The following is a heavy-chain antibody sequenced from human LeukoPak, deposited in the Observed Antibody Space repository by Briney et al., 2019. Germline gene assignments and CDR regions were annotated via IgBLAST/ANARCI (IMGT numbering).Heavy chain of an antibody. Sequence: SETLSLTCTVSGXSISSGGYYWSWIRQHPGKGLEWIGYIYYSGSTYYNPSLKSRVTISVDTSKNQFSLKLSSVTAADTAVYYCARDGRYCSGGSCYSGAFDIWGQGTMVTVSS. CDR3: ARDGRYCSGGSCYSGAFDI. D-gene: IGHD2-15*01. CDR1: GXSISSGGYY. J-gene: IGHJ3*02. CDR2: IYYSGST. V-gene: IGHV4-31*03.